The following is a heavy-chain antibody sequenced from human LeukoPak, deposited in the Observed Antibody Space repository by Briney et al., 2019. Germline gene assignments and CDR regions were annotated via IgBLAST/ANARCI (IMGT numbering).Heavy chain of an antibody. Sequence: GGSLRLSCAASGFTFSSYDMHWVRQATGKGLEWVSAIGTTGDTYYPGSVKGRFTISRENAKNSLYLQMNSLRAGDTAVYYCARGYYYGSGSYPLLDYWGQGTLVTVSS. D-gene: IGHD3-10*01. CDR2: IGTTGDT. CDR3: ARGYYYGSGSYPLLDY. V-gene: IGHV3-13*01. CDR1: GFTFSSYD. J-gene: IGHJ4*02.